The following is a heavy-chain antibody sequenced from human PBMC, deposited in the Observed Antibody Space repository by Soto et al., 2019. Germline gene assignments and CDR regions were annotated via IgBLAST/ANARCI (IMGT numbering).Heavy chain of an antibody. V-gene: IGHV1-46*01. Sequence: QVQLVQSGAEVKKPGASVKVSCKASGYTFTSYYMHWVRQAPGQGLEWMGIINPSGGSTSYAQKFXXRXTTXRDTSTSTVYMELSSLRSEDTAVYYCALYGDYGGYWGQGTLVTVSS. D-gene: IGHD4-17*01. CDR1: GYTFTSYY. J-gene: IGHJ4*02. CDR3: ALYGDYGGY. CDR2: INPSGGST.